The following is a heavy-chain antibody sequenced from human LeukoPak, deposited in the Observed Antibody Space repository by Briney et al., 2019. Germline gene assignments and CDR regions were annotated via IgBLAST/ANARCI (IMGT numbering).Heavy chain of an antibody. J-gene: IGHJ4*02. Sequence: GGSLRLSCAASGFTFRSYWMTWVRRAPGKGLEWVANINQDGSKTYYMDSLKGRFTVSRDNAQNSLYLQMNSLRAEDTAVYYWARGGPPQGRPWGVYSPFDFWGQGPLVSVS. CDR1: GFTFRSYW. D-gene: IGHD3-3*01. CDR3: ARGGPPQGRPWGVYSPFDF. V-gene: IGHV3-7*01. CDR2: INQDGSKT.